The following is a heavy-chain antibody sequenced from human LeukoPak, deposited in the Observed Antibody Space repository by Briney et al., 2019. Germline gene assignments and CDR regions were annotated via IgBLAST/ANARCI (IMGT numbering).Heavy chain of an antibody. CDR3: ARDLYPGY. D-gene: IGHD3-16*01. CDR1: GFTFSIYS. V-gene: IGHV3-48*01. J-gene: IGHJ4*02. CDR2: ISSSSTI. Sequence: PGGSLRLSCAASGFTFSIYSMNWVRQAPGKGLEWVSYISSSSTIHYADSVKCRYTISRDNAKNSLYLQMNSLRAEDTAVYYCARDLYPGYWGKGTLVTVSS.